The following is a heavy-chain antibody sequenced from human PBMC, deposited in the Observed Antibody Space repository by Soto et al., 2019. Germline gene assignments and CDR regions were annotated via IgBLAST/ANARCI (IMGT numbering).Heavy chain of an antibody. Sequence: GGSLRLSCAASGLSFSNYGMHWVRQAPGKGLELVAVISYDGSSKYHADSVKGRFTTSRDNSKNTLHLQMNSLRAEDTAVYYCSKDRRGGRAVLDSWGQGTPVTVSS. CDR3: SKDRRGGRAVLDS. CDR2: ISYDGSSK. V-gene: IGHV3-30*02. J-gene: IGHJ4*02. CDR1: GLSFSNYG. D-gene: IGHD2-8*01.